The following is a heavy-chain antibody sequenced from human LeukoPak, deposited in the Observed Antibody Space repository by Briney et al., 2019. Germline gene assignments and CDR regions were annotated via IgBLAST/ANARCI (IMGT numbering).Heavy chain of an antibody. CDR2: IRSKTNHYAT. J-gene: IGHJ4*02. Sequence: GGSLRLSCAASGXTLSGSAMHWVRQASGKGLEWVGRIRSKTNHYATAYAASVKGRFNISRDDSKNTAYLQMNSLKTEDTAVYYCARRLSGSYFFDYWGQGTLVTVSS. CDR3: ARRLSGSYFFDY. D-gene: IGHD1-26*01. V-gene: IGHV3-73*01. CDR1: GXTLSGSA.